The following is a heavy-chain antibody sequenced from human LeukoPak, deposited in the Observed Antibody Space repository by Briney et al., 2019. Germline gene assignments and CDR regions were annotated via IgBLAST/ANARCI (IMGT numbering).Heavy chain of an antibody. CDR3: ARALKRGSAFDI. J-gene: IGHJ3*02. CDR2: ISYDGSNK. D-gene: IGHD3-16*01. V-gene: IGHV3-30*14. CDR1: GFTFSSYA. Sequence: GGSLRLSCAASGFTFSSYAMHWVRQVPGKGLEWVAVISYDGSNKYYADSVKGRFTISRDNSKNTLYLQMNSLRAEDTAVYYCARALKRGSAFDIWGQGTMVTVSS.